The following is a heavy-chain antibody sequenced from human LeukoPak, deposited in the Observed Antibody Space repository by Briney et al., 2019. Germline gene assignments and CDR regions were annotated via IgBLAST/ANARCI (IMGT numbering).Heavy chain of an antibody. V-gene: IGHV3-21*01. D-gene: IGHD2-21*02. Sequence: GGSLRLSCAASGFTFSSYSMNWVRQAPGKGLEWVSSISSSSSYIYYADSVKGRFTISRDNAKNSLYLQMNSLRAEDAAVYYCARDCGGDCYLRYYYYGMDVWGQGTTVTVSS. CDR2: ISSSSSYI. CDR3: ARDCGGDCYLRYYYYGMDV. CDR1: GFTFSSYS. J-gene: IGHJ6*02.